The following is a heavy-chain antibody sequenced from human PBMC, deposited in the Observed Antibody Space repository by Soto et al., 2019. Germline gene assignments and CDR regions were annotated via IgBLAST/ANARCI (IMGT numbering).Heavy chain of an antibody. CDR3: ATQNPGSYHFDY. CDR2: VYHSGTT. CDR1: SGSFSSINY. Sequence: SESLSLTCAVTSGSFSSINYWSWVRQSPRKGLEWMGEVYHSGTTSYNPSLRSRVIRSIDKSRSQFSLTVTSLTAADTAIYYCATQNPGSYHFDYWCQGHLVT. V-gene: IGHV4-4*02. J-gene: IGHJ4*02. D-gene: IGHD3-10*01.